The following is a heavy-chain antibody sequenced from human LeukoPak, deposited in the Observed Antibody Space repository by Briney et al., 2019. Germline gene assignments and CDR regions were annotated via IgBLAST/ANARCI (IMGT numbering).Heavy chain of an antibody. Sequence: GGSLRLSCAASGFTFSSYSMNWVRQAPGKGLEWVGRIKSNTDGGTTDYAAPLKSRFIISRDDSNNTMYLQMNSLKTEDTAVYYCTTDRGSGWPFDYWGQGTLVTVSS. V-gene: IGHV3-15*01. CDR3: TTDRGSGWPFDY. D-gene: IGHD6-19*01. CDR1: GFTFSSYS. CDR2: IKSNTDGGTT. J-gene: IGHJ4*02.